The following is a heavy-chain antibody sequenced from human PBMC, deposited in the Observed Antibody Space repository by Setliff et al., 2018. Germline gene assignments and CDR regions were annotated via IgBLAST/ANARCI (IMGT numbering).Heavy chain of an antibody. CDR1: GFTFSSYA. J-gene: IGHJ4*02. V-gene: IGHV3-23*01. D-gene: IGHD5-18*01. CDR2: ISGSAQTI. Sequence: GGSLRLSCAASGFTFSSYAITWVRQAPGKGLEWVSMISGSAQTIYYADSVKGRFTISRDNTKNTVYLQMNSLRVEDAGLYYCVRLLDVDYWGQGTLVTVSS. CDR3: VRLLDVDY.